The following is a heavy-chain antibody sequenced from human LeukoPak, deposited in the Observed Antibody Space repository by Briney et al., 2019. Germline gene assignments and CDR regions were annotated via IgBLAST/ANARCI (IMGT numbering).Heavy chain of an antibody. CDR2: IYHSGST. V-gene: IGHV4-30-2*01. Sequence: SQTLSLTCTVSGGSISSGGYYWSWIRQPPGKGLEWIGYIYHSGSTYYNPSLKSRVTISVDRSKNQFSLKLSSVTAADTAVYYCARESGYGYSSSWYGYFQHWGQGTLVTVSS. CDR1: GGSISSGGYY. CDR3: ARESGYGYSSSWYGYFQH. J-gene: IGHJ1*01. D-gene: IGHD6-13*01.